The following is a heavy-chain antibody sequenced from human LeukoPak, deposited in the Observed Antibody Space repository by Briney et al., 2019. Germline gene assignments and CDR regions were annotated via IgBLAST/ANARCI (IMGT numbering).Heavy chain of an antibody. CDR3: ARRGSTRSYGYWFDP. J-gene: IGHJ5*02. CDR1: GFTVSSNY. CDR2: VYSGGST. V-gene: IGHV3-53*01. Sequence: GALRLSCAAPGFTVSSNYMSWLRQDPGKRLQSVSVVYSGGSTYYADYVKGRFTISRDYSKNTLYLQMNSLRAEDTAVYYCARRGSTRSYGYWFDPWGQGTLVTVSS. D-gene: IGHD1-26*01.